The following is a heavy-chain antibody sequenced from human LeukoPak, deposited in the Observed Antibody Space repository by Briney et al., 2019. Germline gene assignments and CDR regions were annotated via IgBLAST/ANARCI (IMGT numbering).Heavy chain of an antibody. CDR1: GFTFSDYY. CDR3: ARDRDPKYYDFWSGYYKGDYYYYYGMDV. CDR2: ISSSGSTI. D-gene: IGHD3-3*01. Sequence: GGSLRLSCAASGFTFSDYYMNWIRQAPGKGLEWVSYISSSGSTIYYADSVKGRFTISRDNAKNSLYLQMNSLRAEDTAVYYCARDRDPKYYDFWSGYYKGDYYYYYGMDVWGQGTTVTVSS. V-gene: IGHV3-11*04. J-gene: IGHJ6*02.